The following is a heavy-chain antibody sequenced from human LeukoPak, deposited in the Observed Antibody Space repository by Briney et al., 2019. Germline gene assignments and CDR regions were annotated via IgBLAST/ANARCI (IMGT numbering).Heavy chain of an antibody. V-gene: IGHV4-59*01. CDR1: SGSISSYY. D-gene: IGHD3-10*01. J-gene: IGHJ6*02. CDR3: ARARNYGSGSYGMDV. Sequence: SETLSLTCTVSSGSISSYYWSWIRQPPGKGLEWIGYIYYSGSTNYNPSLKSRVTISVDASKNQFSLKLNSVTAADTAVYYCARARNYGSGSYGMDVWGQGTTVTVSS. CDR2: IYYSGST.